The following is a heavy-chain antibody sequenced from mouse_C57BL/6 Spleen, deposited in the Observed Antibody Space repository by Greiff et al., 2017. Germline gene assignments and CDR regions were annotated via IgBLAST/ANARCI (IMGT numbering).Heavy chain of an antibody. CDR1: GYTFTSYT. Sequence: SGAELARPGASVKMSCKASGYTFTSYTMHWVKQRPGQGLEWIGYINPSSGYTKYNQKFKDKATLTADKSSSTAYMQLSSLTSEDSAVYYCARSYYGTPFDYWGQGTTLTVSS. CDR3: ARSYYGTPFDY. J-gene: IGHJ2*01. V-gene: IGHV1-4*01. D-gene: IGHD1-1*01. CDR2: INPSSGYT.